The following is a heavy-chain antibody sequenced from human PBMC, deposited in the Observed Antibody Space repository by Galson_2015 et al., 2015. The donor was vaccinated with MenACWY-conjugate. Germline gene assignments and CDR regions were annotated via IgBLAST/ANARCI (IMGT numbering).Heavy chain of an antibody. CDR3: VHRRPYNGNWDGGYFDN. D-gene: IGHD1-1*01. CDR2: AYWDDDN. V-gene: IGHV2-5*02. J-gene: IGHJ4*02. Sequence: PALVKPTQTLTLTCTFSGFSLTSRPMGVGWIRQSPGKALEWLAVAYWDDDNRYSPSLKNRLSVTKDTSKNQVVLTMTNMDPVDTATYYCVHRRPYNGNWDGGYFDNWGQGTLVAVSS. CDR1: GFSLTSRPMG.